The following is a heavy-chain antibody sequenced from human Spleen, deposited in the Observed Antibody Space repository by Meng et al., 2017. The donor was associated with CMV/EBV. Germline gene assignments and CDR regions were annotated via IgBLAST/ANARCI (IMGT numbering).Heavy chain of an antibody. CDR3: ARSNGRYWPFDY. CDR1: GFTFSNYA. Sequence: GESLKISCAASGFTFSNYAMSWVRQPPGKGPEWVSSISSSSSYIYYADSVKGRFTISRDNAKNSLYLQMNSLRAEDTAVYYCARSNGRYWPFDYWGQGTLVTVSS. J-gene: IGHJ4*02. CDR2: ISSSSSYI. V-gene: IGHV3-21*04. D-gene: IGHD3-10*01.